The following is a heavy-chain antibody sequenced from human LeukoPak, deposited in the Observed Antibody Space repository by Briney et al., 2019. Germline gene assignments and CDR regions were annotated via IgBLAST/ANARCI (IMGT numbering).Heavy chain of an antibody. D-gene: IGHD3-9*01. J-gene: IGHJ4*02. CDR3: ARGRSYALRYFDWLQYFDY. CDR1: GGSFSGYY. V-gene: IGHV4-34*01. CDR2: FNHSGST. Sequence: SETLSLTCAVYGGSFSGYYCSWIRQPPGKGLAWIGEFNHSGSTNYYPSLKSRVTISVDTSKNQFSLRLSSVTAADTAVYYCARGRSYALRYFDWLQYFDYWGQGTLVTVSS.